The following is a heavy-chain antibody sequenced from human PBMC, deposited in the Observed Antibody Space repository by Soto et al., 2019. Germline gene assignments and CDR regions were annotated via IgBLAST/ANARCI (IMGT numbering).Heavy chain of an antibody. CDR1: GGSISSYY. CDR3: ARMAWDAGYKLFDY. Sequence: SETLSLTCTVSGGSISSYYWSWIRQPPGKGLEWIGYIYYSGSTNYNPSLKSRVTISVDTSKNQFSLKLSSVTAADTAVYYCARMAWDAGYKLFDYWGQGTLVTVSS. CDR2: IYYSGST. D-gene: IGHD5-12*01. V-gene: IGHV4-59*01. J-gene: IGHJ4*02.